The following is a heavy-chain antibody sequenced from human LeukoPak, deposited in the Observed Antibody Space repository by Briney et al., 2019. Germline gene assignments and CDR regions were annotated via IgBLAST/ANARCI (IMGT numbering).Heavy chain of an antibody. D-gene: IGHD5-18*01. CDR1: GFTFSKYP. J-gene: IGHJ4*02. CDR2: ISYDVGSNT. CDR3: ARLNLGYGYFLEATKRDY. Sequence: GGSLRLSGAASGFTFSKYPMHWVRQAPGKGLEWVAVISYDVGSNTYYADSVKGRFTISRDNSKNTLYLQMNSLRAEDTAVYYCARLNLGYGYFLEATKRDYWGQGTLVTVSS. V-gene: IGHV3-30-3*01.